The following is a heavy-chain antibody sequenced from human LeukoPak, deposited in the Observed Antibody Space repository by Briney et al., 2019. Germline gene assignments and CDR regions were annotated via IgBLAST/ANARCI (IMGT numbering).Heavy chain of an antibody. J-gene: IGHJ5*02. V-gene: IGHV3-21*04. D-gene: IGHD1-26*01. Sequence: GGSLRLSCAASGVTFSGYCMNWVRQAPGKGLEWVSAITATSLHIYYADSVKGRFTISRDNAKNTLYLQMNSLRAEDTAVYYCARGEWELPQYSWFDPWGQGTLVTVSS. CDR1: GVTFSGYC. CDR3: ARGEWELPQYSWFDP. CDR2: ITATSLHI.